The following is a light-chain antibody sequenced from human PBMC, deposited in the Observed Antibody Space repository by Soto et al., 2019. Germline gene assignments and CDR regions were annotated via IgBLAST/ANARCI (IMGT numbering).Light chain of an antibody. J-gene: IGKJ2*01. CDR3: QQSYSTSNVT. CDR2: AAS. CDR1: QSISSY. V-gene: IGKV1-39*01. Sequence: DIQLTQSPSSLSASVGDRVTITCRASQSISSYLNWYQQKPGKAPKLLIYAASSLQSGVPSRFNGSGSGTDFTLTISSLQPEDFATYYCQQSYSTSNVTSGQGTKLEIK.